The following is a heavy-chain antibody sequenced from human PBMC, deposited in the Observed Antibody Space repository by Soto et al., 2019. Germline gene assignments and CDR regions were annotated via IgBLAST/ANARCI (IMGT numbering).Heavy chain of an antibody. CDR3: AREGTIVVVPAAIAYYFYCMDV. V-gene: IGHV6-1*01. CDR2: TYYRSKWYN. D-gene: IGHD2-2*01. Sequence: SQTLSLTCAISGDSVSSNSAAWNWIRQSPSRGLEWLGRTYYRSKWYNDYAVSVQSRITINLHTSKHQFSLQLNSVTPEDTAVYYYAREGTIVVVPAAIAYYFYCMDVWGQGTTVTVSS. J-gene: IGHJ6*02. CDR1: GDSVSSNSAA.